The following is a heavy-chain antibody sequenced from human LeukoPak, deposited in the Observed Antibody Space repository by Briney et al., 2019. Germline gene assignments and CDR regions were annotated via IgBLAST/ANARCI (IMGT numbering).Heavy chain of an antibody. D-gene: IGHD6-13*01. CDR1: GFTFSSYA. CDR2: ISGSGDST. J-gene: IGHJ4*02. Sequence: GGSLRLSCAASGFTFSSYAMSWVRQAPGKGLEWVSAISGSGDSTYYGDSVKGRFTISRDNSKNTLYLQMNSLRAEDTAAYYCAKTRPLDSSSWSHGDYWGQGTLVTVSS. V-gene: IGHV3-23*01. CDR3: AKTRPLDSSSWSHGDY.